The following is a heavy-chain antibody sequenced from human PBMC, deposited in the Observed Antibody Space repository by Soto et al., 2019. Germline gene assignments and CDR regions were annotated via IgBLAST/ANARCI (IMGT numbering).Heavy chain of an antibody. V-gene: IGHV4-39*01. D-gene: IGHD2-15*01. CDR2: IYYSGST. CDR1: GGSISSSGNY. Sequence: SETLSLTCTVSGGSISSSGNYRVWIRQPPGKGLEWLGSIYYSGSTYYNPSLKSRVTTSVDTSKNQFSLKLSSVTVADTAVYYCARHYAVVLYHFDYWGLGTLVTVSS. CDR3: ARHYAVVLYHFDY. J-gene: IGHJ4*02.